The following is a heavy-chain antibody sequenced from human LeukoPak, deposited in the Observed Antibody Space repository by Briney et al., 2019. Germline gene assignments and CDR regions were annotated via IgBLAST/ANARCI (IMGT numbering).Heavy chain of an antibody. Sequence: SETLSLTCTVSGGSISSYHWSWIRQPPGKGLEWIGYISYSGSTNYNPSLKSRVTISVDTSKNQFSLKLSSVTAADTAVYYCARHLDYYGSGSYEYWGQGTLVTASS. V-gene: IGHV4-59*08. J-gene: IGHJ4*02. CDR2: ISYSGST. CDR1: GGSISSYH. CDR3: ARHLDYYGSGSYEY. D-gene: IGHD3-10*01.